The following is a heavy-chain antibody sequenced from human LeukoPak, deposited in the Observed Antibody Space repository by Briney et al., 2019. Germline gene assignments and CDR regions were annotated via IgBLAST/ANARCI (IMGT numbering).Heavy chain of an antibody. D-gene: IGHD3-10*01. CDR3: ARYYYGSGSYYNVAFFDY. CDR2: IYYTGST. V-gene: IGHV4-59*08. Sequence: PSETLSLTCTVSGGSISNYHWSWIRQPPGKGLEWIGYIYYTGSTSYNPSLKSRVTISLDTSKNQFSLKLNSVTAADTALYYCARYYYGSGSYYNVAFFDYWGQGTLVTVSS. J-gene: IGHJ4*02. CDR1: GGSISNYH.